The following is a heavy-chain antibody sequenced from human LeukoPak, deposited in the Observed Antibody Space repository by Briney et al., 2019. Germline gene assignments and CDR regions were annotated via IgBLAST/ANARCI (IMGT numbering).Heavy chain of an antibody. Sequence: GGSLRPSCAASGFTFSSYSMNWVRQAPGKGLEWVSSISSSSSYIYYADSVKGRFTISRDNSKNTLYLQMNSLRAEDTAVYYCAKTGFQWGYYYYYMDVWGEGTTVTVSS. CDR3: AKTGFQWGYYYYYMDV. V-gene: IGHV3-21*01. J-gene: IGHJ6*03. D-gene: IGHD1-14*01. CDR2: ISSSSSYI. CDR1: GFTFSSYS.